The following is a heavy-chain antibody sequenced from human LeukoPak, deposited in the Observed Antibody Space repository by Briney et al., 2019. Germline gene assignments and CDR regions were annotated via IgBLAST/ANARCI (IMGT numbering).Heavy chain of an antibody. CDR1: GFTFSSYW. J-gene: IGHJ5*02. D-gene: IGHD2-21*02. V-gene: IGHV3-7*01. CDR2: IKQDGSEK. Sequence: GGSLRLSCAASGFTFSSYWMSWVRQAPGKGLEWVANIKQDGSEKYYVDSVKGRFTISRDNAKNSLYLQMNSLRAEDTAVYYCARAMMTAILGLSPQNNWFDPWGQGTLVTVSS. CDR3: ARAMMTAILGLSPQNNWFDP.